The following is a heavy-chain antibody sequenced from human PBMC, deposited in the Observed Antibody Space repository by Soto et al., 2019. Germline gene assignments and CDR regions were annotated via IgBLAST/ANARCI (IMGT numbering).Heavy chain of an antibody. D-gene: IGHD6-13*01. CDR2: ISGSGGYA. Sequence: GGSLRLSCAASGFTFSSYAMSWVRQPPGKGLEWVSAISGSGGYAYYADSVKGRFTISRDNSKNTLFLQMNSLRAEDTAVYYCPKCRDSSILSSHFDYWGQGNLVTGSP. J-gene: IGHJ4*02. CDR3: PKCRDSSILSSHFDY. V-gene: IGHV3-23*01. CDR1: GFTFSSYA.